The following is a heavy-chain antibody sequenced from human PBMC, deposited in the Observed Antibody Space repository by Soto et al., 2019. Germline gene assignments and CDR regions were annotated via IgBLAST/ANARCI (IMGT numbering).Heavy chain of an antibody. J-gene: IGHJ6*04. Sequence: QVQLQQWGAGLLKPSETLSLTCAVYGGSFSGYQWTWIRQTPGKGLEWIGEINDSGNTNYNPSLKSLVTPFQYTPKKQSSLKRSSVTAAHTGVYFCARGLILWFGELSGRGGYDSWVHVWGKGTTVNVSS. V-gene: IGHV4-34*01. D-gene: IGHD3-10*01. CDR2: INDSGNT. CDR3: ARGLILWFGELSGRGGYDSWVHV. CDR1: GGSFSGYQ.